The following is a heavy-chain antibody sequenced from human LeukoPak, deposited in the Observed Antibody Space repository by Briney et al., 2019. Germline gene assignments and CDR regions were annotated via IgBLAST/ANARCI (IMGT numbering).Heavy chain of an antibody. CDR2: INPNSGGT. J-gene: IGHJ4*02. V-gene: IGHV1-2*02. D-gene: IGHD6-13*01. CDR1: GYTFTGYY. CDR3: AREMIAAAGTSPSDYFDY. Sequence: ASVKVSCKASGYTFTGYYMHWVRQAPGQGLEWMGWINPNSGGTNYAQKFQGRVTMTTDTSMSTAYMELRSLRSDDTAVYYCAREMIAAAGTSPSDYFDYWGQGTLVTVSS.